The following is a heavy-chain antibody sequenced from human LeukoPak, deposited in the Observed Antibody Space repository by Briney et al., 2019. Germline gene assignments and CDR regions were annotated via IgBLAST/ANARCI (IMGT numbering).Heavy chain of an antibody. Sequence: PGGSLRLSCEVSGFPVRSRYMTWVRQPPGKGLECVAVIYSGGTTYHIDSVKGRFTISRDISKNTMYLEMNNLRVEDTAIYYCASLEGGPSDGRWGQGTLVTVSS. J-gene: IGHJ4*02. V-gene: IGHV3-53*01. CDR1: GFPVRSRY. D-gene: IGHD3-3*01. CDR2: IYSGGTT. CDR3: ASLEGGPSDGR.